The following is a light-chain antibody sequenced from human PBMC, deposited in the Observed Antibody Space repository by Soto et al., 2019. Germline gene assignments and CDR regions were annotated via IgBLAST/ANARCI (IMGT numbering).Light chain of an antibody. CDR1: QSISSY. V-gene: IGKV1-39*01. J-gene: IGKJ1*01. CDR2: AAS. Sequence: DIQMTQSPISLSASVGDRVTITCRASQSISSYVNWYQQKPGKAPKLLIYAASTLQSGVPSRFSGSGSGRDFTLTISSLQPEDFANYYCQQSHSTPRTFGQGTKVEIK. CDR3: QQSHSTPRT.